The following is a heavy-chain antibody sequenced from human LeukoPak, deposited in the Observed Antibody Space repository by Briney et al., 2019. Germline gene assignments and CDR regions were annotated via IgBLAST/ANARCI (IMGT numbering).Heavy chain of an antibody. Sequence: SETLSLTCAVYGGSFSDYYWSWIRQPPGKGLEWIGEINHSGSTNYNPSLKSRVTISVDTSKNQFSLKLGSVTAADTAVYYCASGQVRYPSWGQGTLVTVSS. CDR2: INHSGST. V-gene: IGHV4-34*01. J-gene: IGHJ5*02. CDR1: GGSFSDYY. D-gene: IGHD2-2*02. CDR3: ASGQVRYPS.